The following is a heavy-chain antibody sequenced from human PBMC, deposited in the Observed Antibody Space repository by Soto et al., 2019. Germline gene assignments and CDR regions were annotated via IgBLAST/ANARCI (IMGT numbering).Heavy chain of an antibody. D-gene: IGHD3-10*01. CDR2: IIPISGTA. V-gene: IGHV1-69*06. J-gene: IGHJ3*02. CDR3: ARDRRSPWFGELLNDAFDI. Sequence: SSVKVSCKASGGTFSSYAISWVRLAPGQGLEWMGGIIPISGTANYAQKFQGRVTITAGKSTSTAYMELSSMRSKDTAVYSCARDRRSPWFGELLNDAFDIWGQGTMVTVSS. CDR1: GGTFSSYA.